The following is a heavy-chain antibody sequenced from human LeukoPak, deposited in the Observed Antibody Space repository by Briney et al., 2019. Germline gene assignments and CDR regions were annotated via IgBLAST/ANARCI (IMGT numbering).Heavy chain of an antibody. CDR1: GYTFTSYG. Sequence: ASVKGSCKASGYTFTSYGISWVRQAPGQGLEWMGWISAYNGNTNYAQKLQGRVTMTTDTSTSTAYMELRSLRSDDTAVYYCARVCRGGYCSSTSSFDYWGQGTLVTVSS. D-gene: IGHD2-2*01. V-gene: IGHV1-18*01. CDR3: ARVCRGGYCSSTSSFDY. J-gene: IGHJ4*02. CDR2: ISAYNGNT.